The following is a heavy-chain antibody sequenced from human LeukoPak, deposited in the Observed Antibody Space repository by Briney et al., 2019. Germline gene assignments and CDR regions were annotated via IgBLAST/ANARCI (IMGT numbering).Heavy chain of an antibody. CDR2: ISGDGGST. V-gene: IGHV3-43*02. Sequence: PGGSLRLSCAACGFTFDDFAMHWLRQAPGKGLVWVSLISGDGGSTYYADSVKGRFTISRDNSKDSLYLQMNSLRTEDTALYYCAKDLGVNQVLRYFEGLGYWGQGTLVTVSS. D-gene: IGHD3-9*01. J-gene: IGHJ4*02. CDR1: GFTFDDFA. CDR3: AKDLGVNQVLRYFEGLGY.